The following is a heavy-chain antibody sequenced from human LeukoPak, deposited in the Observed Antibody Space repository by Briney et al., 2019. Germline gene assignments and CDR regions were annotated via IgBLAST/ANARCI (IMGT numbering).Heavy chain of an antibody. V-gene: IGHV3-7*01. CDR1: GFTLRNYW. D-gene: IGHD6-19*01. CDR3: ARYGNGAWLAHYAFDS. J-gene: IGHJ3*02. Sequence: QPGGSLRLSCAASGFTLRNYWMSWVRQAPGKGLEWVANINPDGSEKYYADSVKGRFAISRDNAENSLYLQMNSLRAEDTAVYYCARYGNGAWLAHYAFDSWGQGTMVTVSS. CDR2: INPDGSEK.